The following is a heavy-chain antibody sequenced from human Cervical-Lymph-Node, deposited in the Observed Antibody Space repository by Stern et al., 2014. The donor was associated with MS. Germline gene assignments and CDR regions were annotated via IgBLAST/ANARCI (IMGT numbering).Heavy chain of an antibody. CDR3: AGMKVAVAATWLYYYYGLDV. Sequence: QVQLQPWGAGLLKPSETLSLTCAVYGGSFSGHYWSWIRQPPGKGLEWIGEINHSGITNYNPSLKSQAIISVDTSENQVSLKLTSVTAADTAVYYCAGMKVAVAATWLYYYYGLDVWGQGTTVTVSS. CDR1: GGSFSGHY. CDR2: INHSGIT. V-gene: IGHV4-34*01. D-gene: IGHD2-15*01. J-gene: IGHJ6*02.